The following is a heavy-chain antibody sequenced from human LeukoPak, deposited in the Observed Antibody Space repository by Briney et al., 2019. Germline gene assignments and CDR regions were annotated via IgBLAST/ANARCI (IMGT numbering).Heavy chain of an antibody. CDR3: ARGVYYGSGSYALKHNWFDP. CDR2: IYHSGST. D-gene: IGHD3-10*01. J-gene: IGHJ5*02. Sequence: SQTLSLTCAVSGGSISNGGYSWSWIRQPPGKGLEWIGYIYHSGSTYYNPSLKSRVTISVDRSKNQFSLKLSSVTAADTAVYYCARGVYYGSGSYALKHNWFDPWGQGTLVTVSS. CDR1: GGSISNGGYS. V-gene: IGHV4-30-2*01.